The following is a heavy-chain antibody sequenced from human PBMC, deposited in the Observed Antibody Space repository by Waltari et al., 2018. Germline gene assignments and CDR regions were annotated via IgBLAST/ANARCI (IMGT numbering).Heavy chain of an antibody. Sequence: QVQLQESGPGLVKPSQPLSLPCTVPGGSISRGSSYWSWIRQPAGKGLEWIGRIYTSGSTNYNPSLKSRVTISVDTSKNQFSLKLSSVTAADTAVYYCARESGEQLWGQGTLVTVSS. CDR1: GGSISRGSSY. CDR2: IYTSGST. D-gene: IGHD6-13*01. CDR3: ARESGEQL. J-gene: IGHJ4*02. V-gene: IGHV4-61*02.